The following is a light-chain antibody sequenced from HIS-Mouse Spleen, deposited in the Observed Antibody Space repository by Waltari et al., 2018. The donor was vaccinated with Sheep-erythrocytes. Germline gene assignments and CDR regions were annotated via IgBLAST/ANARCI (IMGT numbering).Light chain of an antibody. CDR1: ALPKKY. J-gene: IGLJ2*01. CDR3: YSTDSSGNHSDVV. CDR2: EAS. Sequence: SYELTQPPSVSVSPGQTARITCSGDALPKKYAYWYQQKSGQAPVLVIYEASKRPSGIPERFYGSSSGTMATLTISGAQVEDEADYYCYSTDSSGNHSDVVFGGGTKLTVL. V-gene: IGLV3-10*01.